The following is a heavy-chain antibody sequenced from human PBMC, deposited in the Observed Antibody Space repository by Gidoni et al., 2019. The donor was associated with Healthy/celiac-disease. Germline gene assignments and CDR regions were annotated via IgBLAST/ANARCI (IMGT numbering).Heavy chain of an antibody. D-gene: IGHD1-7*01. CDR1: GFSLSTSGVG. CDR2: IYWNDDK. J-gene: IGHJ4*02. Sequence: QITLKESGPTLVKPTQTLTLTCTFSGFSLSTSGVGVGWIRQPPGKALEWLALIYWNDDKRYSPSLKSRLTITKDTSKNQVVLTMTNMDPVDTATYYCAHIPYNWNYEDYFDYWGQGTLVTVSS. V-gene: IGHV2-5*01. CDR3: AHIPYNWNYEDYFDY.